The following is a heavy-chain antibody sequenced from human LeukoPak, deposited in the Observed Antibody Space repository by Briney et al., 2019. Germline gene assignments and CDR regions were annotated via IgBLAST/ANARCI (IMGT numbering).Heavy chain of an antibody. CDR1: GFTFSSYW. V-gene: IGHV3-7*03. CDR3: ARDTYYDSSGYYFGLVDY. CDR2: IKQDGSDK. Sequence: GGSLRLSCAASGFTFSSYWMSWVRQAPGKGLEWVANIKQDGSDKYYVDSVKGRFTISRDTSMNTLYLQMNSLRAEDTAVYYCARDTYYDSSGYYFGLVDYWGQGTLVTVSS. J-gene: IGHJ4*02. D-gene: IGHD3-22*01.